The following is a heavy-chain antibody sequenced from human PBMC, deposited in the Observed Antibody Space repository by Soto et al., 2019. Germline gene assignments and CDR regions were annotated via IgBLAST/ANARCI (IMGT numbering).Heavy chain of an antibody. CDR2: FCGGGRST. V-gene: IGHV3-23*01. CDR1: GFIFNTYG. Sequence: PGGCLRLSCVASGFIFNTYGLNWGSQAPGKGQEWVSAFCGGGRSTYCAGSVKGRFPVSRDNSKTTLYVQMNSLREEDTAVYYCAGGKRYFDWLTYYGVDVWGQGTKVTVS. J-gene: IGHJ6*02. D-gene: IGHD3-9*01. CDR3: AGGKRYFDWLTYYGVDV.